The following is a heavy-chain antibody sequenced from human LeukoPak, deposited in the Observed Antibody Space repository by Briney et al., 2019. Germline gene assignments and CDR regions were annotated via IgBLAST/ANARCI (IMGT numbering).Heavy chain of an antibody. CDR2: IHHTGST. CDR1: GGSISSSGYS. V-gene: IGHV4-30-2*01. Sequence: SETLSLTCAVSGGSISSSGYSWSWIRQPPGKGLEWIGYIHHTGSTYYNPSLKSRVTISVDRSKNQFSPRLSSVTAADTAMYFCARTPTYCGGDCYYFDPWGQGTLVTVSS. D-gene: IGHD2-21*02. CDR3: ARTPTYCGGDCYYFDP. J-gene: IGHJ5*02.